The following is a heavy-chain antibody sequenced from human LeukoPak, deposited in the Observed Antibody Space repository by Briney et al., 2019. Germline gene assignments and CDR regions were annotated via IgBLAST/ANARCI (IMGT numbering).Heavy chain of an antibody. V-gene: IGHV1-18*01. Sequence: ASVKVSCKASGYTFTTYGISWVRQAPGQGLEWMGWVSGNNGNTNYAQKIQGRVTMTTDTSTSTAYMELRSLRSDDTAVYYCARTPSSSILLWSEYYFDYWGQGTLVTVSS. CDR1: GYTFTTYG. D-gene: IGHD5-18*01. J-gene: IGHJ4*02. CDR2: VSGNNGNT. CDR3: ARTPSSSILLWSEYYFDY.